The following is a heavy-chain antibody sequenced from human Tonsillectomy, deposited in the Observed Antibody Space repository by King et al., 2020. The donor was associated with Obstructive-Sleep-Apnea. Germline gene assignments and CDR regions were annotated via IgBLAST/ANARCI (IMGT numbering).Heavy chain of an antibody. CDR2: ISSSSSYT. CDR1: GFIFSDYY. D-gene: IGHD2-2*01. CDR3: AREPAAIYAVDC. J-gene: IGHJ4*02. V-gene: IGHV3-11*06. Sequence: VQLVESGGGLVKPGGSLRLSCAASGFIFSDYYMSWIRQAPGKGLEWVSYISSSSSYTNYADSVKGRFIISRDNAKNALYLQMNSLRDEDTAVYYCAREPAAIYAVDCWGQGTLVTVSS.